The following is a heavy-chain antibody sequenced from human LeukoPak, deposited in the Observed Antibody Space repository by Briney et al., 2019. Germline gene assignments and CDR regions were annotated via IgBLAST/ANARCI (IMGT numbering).Heavy chain of an antibody. J-gene: IGHJ4*02. Sequence: SETLSLTCTVSGGSLSSYYWSWIRQPAEKGLEWIGRIYTSGSTNYNPSLKSRVTMSVDTSKNQFSLKLSSVTAADTAVYYCARDRGKTIWFGELTTYFDYWGQGTLVTVSS. CDR2: IYTSGST. D-gene: IGHD3-10*01. V-gene: IGHV4-4*07. CDR1: GGSLSSYY. CDR3: ARDRGKTIWFGELTTYFDY.